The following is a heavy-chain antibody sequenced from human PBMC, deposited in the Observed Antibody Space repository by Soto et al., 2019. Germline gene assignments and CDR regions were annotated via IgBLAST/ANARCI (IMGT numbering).Heavy chain of an antibody. J-gene: IGHJ6*02. V-gene: IGHV4-59*08. CDR3: ARRGSSSWFGAYYGMDV. Sequence: SETLALTCTVSGGCISSYYWSWIRQPPGKGLEWIGYIYYSGSTNYNPSLKSRVTISVDTSKNQFSLKLSSVTAADTAVYYCARRGSSSWFGAYYGMDVWGQGTTVTVSS. CDR2: IYYSGST. D-gene: IGHD6-13*01. CDR1: GGCISSYY.